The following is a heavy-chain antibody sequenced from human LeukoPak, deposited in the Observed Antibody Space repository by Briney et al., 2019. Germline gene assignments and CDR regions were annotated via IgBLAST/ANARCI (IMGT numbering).Heavy chain of an antibody. J-gene: IGHJ4*02. CDR1: GYTFTGYY. Sequence: ASVTVSCKASGYTFTGYYMHWVRQAPGQGLEWMGWINPNSGGTNYAQKFQGRVTMTRDTSISTAYMELSRLRSDDTAVYYCARDPPYGGYHDYWGQGTLVTVSS. V-gene: IGHV1-2*02. CDR3: ARDPPYGGYHDY. D-gene: IGHD5-12*01. CDR2: INPNSGGT.